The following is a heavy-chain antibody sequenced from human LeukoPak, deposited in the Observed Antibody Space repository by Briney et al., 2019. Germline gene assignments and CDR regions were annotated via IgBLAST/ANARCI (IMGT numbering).Heavy chain of an antibody. CDR3: ARYASGSYYWFDP. V-gene: IGHV4-39*01. J-gene: IGHJ5*02. D-gene: IGHD3-10*01. CDR1: GGSISSTIYH. Sequence: PSETLSLTCTVSGGSISSTIYHWAWIRQPPGKGLEWIATVYYTGSAYYNPSLKSRVTISVDTSKSQFSLKLSSVTTADTALYYCARYASGSYYWFDPWGQETLVTVSS. CDR2: VYYTGSA.